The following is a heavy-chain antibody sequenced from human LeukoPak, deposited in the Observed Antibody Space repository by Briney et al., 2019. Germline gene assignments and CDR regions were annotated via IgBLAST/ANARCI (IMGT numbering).Heavy chain of an antibody. CDR1: GFTFSNYA. CDR3: ARDLAAADHDY. CDR2: ISSSSSYI. D-gene: IGHD6-13*01. V-gene: IGHV3-21*01. J-gene: IGHJ4*02. Sequence: GGSLRLSCAASGFTFSNYAMAWVRQAPGKGLEWVSSISSSSSYIYYADSVKGRFTISRDNAKNSLYLQMNSLRAEDTAVYYCARDLAAADHDYWGQGTLVTVSS.